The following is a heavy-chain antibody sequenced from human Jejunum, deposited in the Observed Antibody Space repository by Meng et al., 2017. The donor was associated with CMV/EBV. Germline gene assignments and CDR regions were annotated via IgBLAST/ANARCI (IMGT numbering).Heavy chain of an antibody. V-gene: IGHV4-34*01. CDR3: VRFGESFNWFDP. J-gene: IGHJ5*02. CDR2: INHRGST. D-gene: IGHD3-10*01. Sequence: CAVYGGSFSGYYWTWIRQPPGKGLEWIGEINHRGSTNYNPSLKSRVTISVDTSAKQFSLKVNSVTAADTAVYYCVRFGESFNWFDPWGQGNLVTVSS. CDR1: GGSFSGYY.